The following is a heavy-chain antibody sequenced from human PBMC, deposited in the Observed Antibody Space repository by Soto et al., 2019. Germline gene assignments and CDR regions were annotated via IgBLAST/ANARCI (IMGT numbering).Heavy chain of an antibody. CDR3: ARDRDWNLDY. D-gene: IGHD2-21*02. Sequence: AAEKVSCKASGYSFTTYGMTWVRQAPGQGLEWMGWISTDKGNTKYAQNFQSRATLTTDTSTSTAYMELRSLRSDDTAVYYCARDRDWNLDYWGQGTLVTVSS. CDR2: ISTDKGNT. V-gene: IGHV1-18*01. CDR1: GYSFTTYG. J-gene: IGHJ4*02.